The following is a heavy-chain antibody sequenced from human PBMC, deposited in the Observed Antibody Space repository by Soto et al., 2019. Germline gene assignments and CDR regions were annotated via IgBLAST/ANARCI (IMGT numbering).Heavy chain of an antibody. D-gene: IGHD3-22*01. J-gene: IGHJ4*02. CDR3: AREGSYYSDNRLDY. Sequence: QVQLVQSGAEVRKPGASVKVSCKAAGYTFTNQYIHWVRQAPGQGLEWMGIINPTGGSTTYAQKREGRISRTGDTSTSTVDRGLSSLTPEDPAFYYCAREGSYYSDNRLDYWGQGTLVTVSS. CDR1: GYTFTNQY. V-gene: IGHV1-46*01. CDR2: INPTGGST.